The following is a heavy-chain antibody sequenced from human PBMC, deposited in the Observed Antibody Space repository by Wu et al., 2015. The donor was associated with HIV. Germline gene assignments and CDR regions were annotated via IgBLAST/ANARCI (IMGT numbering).Heavy chain of an antibody. V-gene: IGHV1-2*02. Sequence: QVQLVQSGAEVKKPGASVRVSCKTSGYSFTAYYMHWVRQAPGQGLEWVGRPNPNTGGADSAQKFQGRVTMTRDTSINTAYLDLSRLRLDDTAVYFCASGIQAGGANYWGQGTLVTVSS. CDR3: ASGIQAGGANY. CDR2: PNPNTGGA. D-gene: IGHD2-21*01. CDR1: GYSFTAYY. J-gene: IGHJ4*02.